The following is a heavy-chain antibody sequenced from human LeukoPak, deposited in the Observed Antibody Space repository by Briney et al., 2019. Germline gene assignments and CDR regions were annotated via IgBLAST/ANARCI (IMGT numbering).Heavy chain of an antibody. CDR2: IYPGDSDT. Sequence: GESLKISCQGSGYSFTTYWIGWVRQMPGKGLEWMGIIYPGDSDTRYSPSFQGQVTISADKSISTAYLQWSSLKASDTAMYYCARLSGQWLDIYYYYGTDVWGQGTTVTVSS. V-gene: IGHV5-51*01. CDR1: GYSFTTYW. D-gene: IGHD6-19*01. CDR3: ARLSGQWLDIYYYYGTDV. J-gene: IGHJ6*02.